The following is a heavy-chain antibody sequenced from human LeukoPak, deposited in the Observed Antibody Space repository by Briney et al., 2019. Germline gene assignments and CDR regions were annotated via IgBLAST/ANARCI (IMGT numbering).Heavy chain of an antibody. Sequence: PGGSLRLSCAASGFTFSSYAMSWVRQAPGKGLEWVSAISGSGGSTYYADSVKGRFTISRDNSKNTLYLQMNSLRAEDTAVYYCAKSPGYSYEYYYYGMDVWGQGTTVTVSS. CDR2: ISGSGGST. CDR1: GFTFSSYA. CDR3: AKSPGYSYEYYYYGMDV. D-gene: IGHD5-18*01. V-gene: IGHV3-23*01. J-gene: IGHJ6*02.